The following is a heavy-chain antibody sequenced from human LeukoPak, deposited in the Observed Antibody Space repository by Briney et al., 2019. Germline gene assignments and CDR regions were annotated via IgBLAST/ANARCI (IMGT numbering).Heavy chain of an antibody. CDR2: INPNSGDT. CDR3: ARDIVVVPAALPNDY. V-gene: IGHV1-2*02. CDR1: GYTFTSYG. D-gene: IGHD2-2*01. J-gene: IGHJ4*02. Sequence: ASVKVSCKASGYTFTSYGISWVRQAPGQGLEWMGWINPNSGDTNYAQKFQGRVTMTRDTSISTAYMELSRLRSDDTAVYYCARDIVVVPAALPNDYWGQGTLVTVSS.